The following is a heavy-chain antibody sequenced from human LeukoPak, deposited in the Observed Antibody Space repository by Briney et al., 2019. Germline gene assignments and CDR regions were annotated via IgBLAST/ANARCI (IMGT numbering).Heavy chain of an antibody. CDR2: ISSSGSTK. J-gene: IGHJ6*02. V-gene: IGHV3-48*03. D-gene: IGHD6-13*01. Sequence: PGGSLRLSCAAYGCTFSSYEMNWVRQAPGKGLEWVSYISSSGSTKYYADSVKGRFTISRDNANNSLYLQMNSLRAEDTAVYYCARVYSSSSGKGMDVWGQGTTVTVSS. CDR3: ARVYSSSSGKGMDV. CDR1: GCTFSSYE.